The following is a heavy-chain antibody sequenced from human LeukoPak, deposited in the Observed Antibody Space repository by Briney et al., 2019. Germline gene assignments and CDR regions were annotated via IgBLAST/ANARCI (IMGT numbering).Heavy chain of an antibody. CDR2: INWKGGST. J-gene: IGHJ6*04. Sequence: PGGSLRLSCAASGFTFDDYGRSWVRQAPGKGLEWVSGINWKGGSTGYADSVKGRFTISRDNAKNSLYLQMNSLRAEDTALYHCASSCSSTSCYGRDVWGKGTSVTVSS. V-gene: IGHV3-20*01. CDR3: ASSCSSTSCYGRDV. D-gene: IGHD2-2*01. CDR1: GFTFDDYG.